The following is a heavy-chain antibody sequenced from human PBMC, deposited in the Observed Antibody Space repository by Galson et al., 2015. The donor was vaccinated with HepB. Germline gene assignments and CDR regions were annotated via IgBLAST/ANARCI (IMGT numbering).Heavy chain of an antibody. Sequence: SVKVSCKASGYTFTSYYMHWVRQAPGQGLEWMGIINPSGGSTSYAQKFQGRVTMTRDTSTSTVYMELSSLRSEDTAVYYCARGVLAYCGGDCLSFDYWGQGTLVTVSS. CDR3: ARGVLAYCGGDCLSFDY. J-gene: IGHJ4*02. CDR1: GYTFTSYY. V-gene: IGHV1-46*01. CDR2: INPSGGST. D-gene: IGHD2-21*02.